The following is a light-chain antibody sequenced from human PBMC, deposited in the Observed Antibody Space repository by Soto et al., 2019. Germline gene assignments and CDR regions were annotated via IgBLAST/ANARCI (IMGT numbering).Light chain of an antibody. Sequence: QSVLTQPAPVSGSPGQSINISCTGTSSDVGGYNYVSWYQHHPGKATKLIIYDVSNRPSGVSNPFSGSKSGNTASLTISGLQPEDEADYYCSSYTTSNTRQIVFGTGTKVTVL. CDR1: SSDVGGYNY. CDR3: SSYTTSNTRQIV. J-gene: IGLJ1*01. CDR2: DVS. V-gene: IGLV2-14*03.